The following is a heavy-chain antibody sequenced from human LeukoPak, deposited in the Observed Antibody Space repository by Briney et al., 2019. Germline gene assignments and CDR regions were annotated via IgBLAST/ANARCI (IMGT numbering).Heavy chain of an antibody. Sequence: GGSLRLSCAASGFPFSSYWIHWVRQVPGKGLVWVSRINNDGSSASYVDSVKGRFTISRDNAKNTLFLQMNSLRAEDTAVYYCARRGTGHGMDVWGQGTTVIVSS. CDR2: INNDGSSA. V-gene: IGHV3-74*01. D-gene: IGHD1-1*01. J-gene: IGHJ6*02. CDR1: GFPFSSYW. CDR3: ARRGTGHGMDV.